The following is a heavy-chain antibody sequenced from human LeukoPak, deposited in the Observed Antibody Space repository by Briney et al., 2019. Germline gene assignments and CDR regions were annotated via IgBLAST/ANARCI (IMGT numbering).Heavy chain of an antibody. CDR3: ATSSWGQLVLGY. CDR1: GYTLTELS. Sequence: ASVKVSCKVPGYTLTELSMHWVRQAPGKGLEWMGGFDPEDGETIYAQKFQGRVTMTEDTSTDTAYMELSSLRSEDTAVYYCATSSWGQLVLGYWGQGTLVTVSS. J-gene: IGHJ4*02. D-gene: IGHD6-13*01. CDR2: FDPEDGET. V-gene: IGHV1-24*01.